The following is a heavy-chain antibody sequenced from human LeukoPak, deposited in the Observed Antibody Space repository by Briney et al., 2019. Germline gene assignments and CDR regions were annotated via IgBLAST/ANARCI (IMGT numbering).Heavy chain of an antibody. Sequence: SETLSLTCAVYGGSFSGYYWSWIRQPPGKGLEWIGETNHSGSTNYNPSLKSRVTISVDTSKNQFSLKLSSVTAADTAVYYCARVTRASIFGVVHMDVWGQGTTVTVSS. J-gene: IGHJ6*02. V-gene: IGHV4-34*01. CDR1: GGSFSGYY. CDR3: ARVTRASIFGVVHMDV. D-gene: IGHD3-3*02. CDR2: TNHSGST.